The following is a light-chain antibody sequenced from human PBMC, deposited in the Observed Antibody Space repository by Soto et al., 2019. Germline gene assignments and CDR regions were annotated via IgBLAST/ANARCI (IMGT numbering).Light chain of an antibody. Sequence: EIVLTQSPATLSLSPGERATLSCRASQSVSTYLAWYQQKPGQAPRLLIYDASSRATDIPARFSGSGSGTDFTLTVSSLEPEDSGIYYCQQRYNWLTFGGGTKVDIK. CDR3: QQRYNWLT. CDR2: DAS. CDR1: QSVSTY. J-gene: IGKJ4*01. V-gene: IGKV3-11*01.